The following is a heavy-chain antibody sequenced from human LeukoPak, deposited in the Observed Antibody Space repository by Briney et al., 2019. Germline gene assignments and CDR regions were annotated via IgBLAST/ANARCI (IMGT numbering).Heavy chain of an antibody. D-gene: IGHD3-10*01. CDR3: VRVGGSTMVRGVIMETYYNYMDV. CDR1: GYSISSGYY. V-gene: IGHV4-38-2*02. J-gene: IGHJ6*03. Sequence: SETPSLTCTVSGYSISSGYYWGWIRQPPGKGLEWIGSIYHSGSTYSNPSLKSRVSISVDTSKNQFSLNLRSVTAADTAVYYCVRVGGSTMVRGVIMETYYNYMDVWGKGTTVTVSS. CDR2: IYHSGST.